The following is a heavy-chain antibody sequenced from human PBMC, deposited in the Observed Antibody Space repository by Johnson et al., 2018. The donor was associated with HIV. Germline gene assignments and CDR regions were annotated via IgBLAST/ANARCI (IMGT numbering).Heavy chain of an antibody. CDR2: ISYDGSNK. Sequence: QVQLVESGGGVVQPGRSLRLSCAASGFTFSSYALHWVRQAPGKGLQWVAVISYDGSNKYYADSVKGRFTISRDNSKNTLYLQMNSLRAEDTAVYYCARGKKQWLDEDAFDIWGQGTVVTVSS. CDR3: ARGKKQWLDEDAFDI. D-gene: IGHD6-19*01. CDR1: GFTFSSYA. J-gene: IGHJ3*02. V-gene: IGHV3-30*04.